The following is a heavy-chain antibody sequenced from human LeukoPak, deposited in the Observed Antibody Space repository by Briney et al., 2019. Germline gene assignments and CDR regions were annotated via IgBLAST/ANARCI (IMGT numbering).Heavy chain of an antibody. Sequence: GGSLRLSCAASGFTFSSYSMNWVRQVPGKGLEWVSSISSSSSYIYYADSVKGRFTISRDNAKNSLYPQMNSLRAEDTAVYYCARATIFGWFDPWGQGTLVTVSS. J-gene: IGHJ5*02. D-gene: IGHD3-9*01. CDR1: GFTFSSYS. CDR2: ISSSSSYI. V-gene: IGHV3-21*01. CDR3: ARATIFGWFDP.